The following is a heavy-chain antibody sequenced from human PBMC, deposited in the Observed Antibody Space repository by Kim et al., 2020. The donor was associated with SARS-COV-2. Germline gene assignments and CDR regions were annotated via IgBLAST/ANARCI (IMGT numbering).Heavy chain of an antibody. Sequence: GGSLRLSCAASGFPFTGYTMNRVRQAPGKGLEWVSGIIGGGGATYYADSVKGRFTISRDNSKNTLFLHMNSLRADDTAVYYCAKGFGGDRAYWGQGTLVTVSS. CDR3: AKGFGGDRAY. J-gene: IGHJ4*02. CDR1: GFPFTGYT. V-gene: IGHV3-23*01. CDR2: IIGGGGAT. D-gene: IGHD2-21*01.